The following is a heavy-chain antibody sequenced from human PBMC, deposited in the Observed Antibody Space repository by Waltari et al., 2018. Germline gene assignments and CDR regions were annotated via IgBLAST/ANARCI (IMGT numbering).Heavy chain of an antibody. CDR2: INHSGST. CDR1: GGSFSGYY. CDR3: VNFYGDYLY. D-gene: IGHD4-17*01. V-gene: IGHV4-34*01. J-gene: IGHJ4*02. Sequence: QVQLQQWGAGLLKPSETLSLTCAVYGGSFSGYYWSWSRQPPGKGLEWIGEINHSGSTNYNPSLKSRVTISVDTSKNQFALKLSSVTAADTAVYYCVNFYGDYLYWGQGTLVTVSS.